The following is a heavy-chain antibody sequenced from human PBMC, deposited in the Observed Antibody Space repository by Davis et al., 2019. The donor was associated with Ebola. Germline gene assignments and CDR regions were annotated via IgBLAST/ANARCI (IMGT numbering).Heavy chain of an antibody. CDR1: GGSISSYY. Sequence: GSLRLSCAVYGGSISSYYWGWIRQPPGKGLEWIGSIYYSGSTHYNPSLKSRVTISVDTSKNQFSLKLSSVTAADTAVYYCARTRVGGWGHYYYYYGMDVWGQGTTVTVSS. D-gene: IGHD3-16*01. J-gene: IGHJ6*02. CDR3: ARTRVGGWGHYYYYYGMDV. V-gene: IGHV4-39*07. CDR2: IYYSGST.